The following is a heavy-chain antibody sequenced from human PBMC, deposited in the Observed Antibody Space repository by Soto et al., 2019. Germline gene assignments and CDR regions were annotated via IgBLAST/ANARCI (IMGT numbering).Heavy chain of an antibody. CDR3: ARDADNGGFGEPVNWFDP. CDR2: ITPIFGTA. D-gene: IGHD3-10*01. CDR1: GGTFSSYA. J-gene: IGHJ5*02. V-gene: IGHV1-69*01. Sequence: QVQLVQSGAEVKKPGSSVKVSCKASGGTFSSYAISWVRQAPGQGLEWMGGITPIFGTANYAQKFQGRVKITADESKSTAYMELSSLRSEDTAVYYCARDADNGGFGEPVNWFDPWGQGTLVTVSS.